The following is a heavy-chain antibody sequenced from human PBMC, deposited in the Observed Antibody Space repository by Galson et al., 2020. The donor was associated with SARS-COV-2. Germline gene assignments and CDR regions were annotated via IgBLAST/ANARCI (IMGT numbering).Heavy chain of an antibody. CDR3: TSLDY. CDR1: GFTFGDYA. Sequence: TGGSLRLSCTVFGFTFGDYAMSWVRQAPGKGLEWVGLIRSKAYGGTTEYAASVKGRFSISRDDSKSIAYLQMNSLKTEDTAVYYCTSLDYWGQGTLVTVSS. CDR2: IRSKAYGGTT. V-gene: IGHV3-49*04. J-gene: IGHJ4*02.